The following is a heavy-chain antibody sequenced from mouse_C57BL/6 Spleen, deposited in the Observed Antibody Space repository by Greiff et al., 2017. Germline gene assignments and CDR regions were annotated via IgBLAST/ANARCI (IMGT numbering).Heavy chain of an antibody. Sequence: EVHLVESGGGLVQPKGSLKLSCAASGFSFNTYAMNWVRQAPGKGLEWVARIRSKSNNYATYYADSVKDRFTISRDDSESMLYLQMNNLKTEDTAMYYCVRPDYEAMDYWGQGTSVTVSS. D-gene: IGHD1-1*01. CDR1: GFSFNTYA. J-gene: IGHJ4*01. CDR2: IRSKSNNYAT. CDR3: VRPDYEAMDY. V-gene: IGHV10-1*01.